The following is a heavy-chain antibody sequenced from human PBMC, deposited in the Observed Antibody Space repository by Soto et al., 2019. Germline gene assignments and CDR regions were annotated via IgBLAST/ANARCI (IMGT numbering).Heavy chain of an antibody. Sequence: QVQLVQSGAEVKKPGSSVKVSCKASGGSFNGYAVSWVRQAPGRGLEWMGGLTPISGAATYAKNFQGRVSSTADGSTPTAYLDLTSLTSEDTAIYFCARHRLFYDSGSHSYVPYYFENWGQGTLVSVSS. D-gene: IGHD1-26*01. V-gene: IGHV1-69*01. CDR1: GGSFNGYA. CDR2: LTPISGAA. J-gene: IGHJ4*02. CDR3: ARHRLFYDSGSHSYVPYYFEN.